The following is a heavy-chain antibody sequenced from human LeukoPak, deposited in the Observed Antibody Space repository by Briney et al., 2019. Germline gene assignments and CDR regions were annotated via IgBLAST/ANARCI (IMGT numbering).Heavy chain of an antibody. CDR3: APDSYGRVFDY. V-gene: IGHV4-31*03. Sequence: SQTLSLTCTVSGGSISSGGYYWSWIRQHPGTGLEWIGYIYYSGSTYYNPSLKSRVTISVDTSKNQFSLKLSSVTAADTAVYYCAPDSYGRVFDYWGQGTLVTVSS. CDR2: IYYSGST. J-gene: IGHJ4*02. D-gene: IGHD5-18*01. CDR1: GGSISSGGYY.